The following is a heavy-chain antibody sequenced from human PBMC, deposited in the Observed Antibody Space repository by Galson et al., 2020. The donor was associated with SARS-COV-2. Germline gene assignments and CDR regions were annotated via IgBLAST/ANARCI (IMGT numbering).Heavy chain of an antibody. D-gene: IGHD3-22*01. J-gene: IGHJ4*02. CDR1: GYTLSNYG. CDR2: ISAYHGNT. CDR3: AKTYYYDSRGYCSLDD. V-gene: IGHV1-18*01. Sequence: ASVPVSCKASGYTLSNYGIRWLRQAPGQGLEWMGWISAYHGNTNYAQKFQGRVTLTTDTSTTTAYMELRSLRSDDTAVYYCAKTYYYDSRGYCSLDDWGQGTLVTVSS.